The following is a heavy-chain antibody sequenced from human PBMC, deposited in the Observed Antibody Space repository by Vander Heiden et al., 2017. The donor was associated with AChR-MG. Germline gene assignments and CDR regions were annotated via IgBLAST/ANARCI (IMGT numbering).Heavy chain of an antibody. CDR2: INAGNGNT. Sequence: QVQLVQSGAEAKKPGASVKVSCKASGYTFTSYAMHWVRQAPGQRLEWMGWINAGNGNTKYSQKFQGRVTITRDTSASTAYMELSSLRSEDTAVYYCARVGYCSGGSCSALYDYWGQGTLVTVSS. CDR1: GYTFTSYA. D-gene: IGHD2-15*01. CDR3: ARVGYCSGGSCSALYDY. V-gene: IGHV1-3*01. J-gene: IGHJ4*02.